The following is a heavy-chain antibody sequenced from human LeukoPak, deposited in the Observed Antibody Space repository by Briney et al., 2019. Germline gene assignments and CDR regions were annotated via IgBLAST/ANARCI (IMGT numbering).Heavy chain of an antibody. Sequence: PGRSLRLSCAASGFTFSSYGMHWVRQSPGKGLEWVAVIRFDGSHVYYGDSVKGRFTISRDNSKKTLFLQMDSLRAEDTAVYYCARWDISAADIDYGGQGTLVTVSA. D-gene: IGHD6-13*01. CDR2: IRFDGSHV. CDR3: ARWDISAADIDY. CDR1: GFTFSSYG. J-gene: IGHJ4*02. V-gene: IGHV3-33*01.